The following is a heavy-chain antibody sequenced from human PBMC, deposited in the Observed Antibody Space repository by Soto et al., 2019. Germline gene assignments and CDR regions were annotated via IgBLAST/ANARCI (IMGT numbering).Heavy chain of an antibody. CDR2: ISGNNGNT. J-gene: IGHJ4*02. CDR1: GYTFTTYD. V-gene: IGHV1-18*04. Sequence: QVQLVQSGAEVQKPGASVKVSCKASGYTFTTYDISWVRQAPGQGLEWMGWISGNNGNTNYAQKLQGRVTMTRDTSTSTADMDLRSLRSDDTAVYYCARGGSGSGFDYWGQGTLVTVSS. CDR3: ARGGSGSGFDY. D-gene: IGHD3-10*01.